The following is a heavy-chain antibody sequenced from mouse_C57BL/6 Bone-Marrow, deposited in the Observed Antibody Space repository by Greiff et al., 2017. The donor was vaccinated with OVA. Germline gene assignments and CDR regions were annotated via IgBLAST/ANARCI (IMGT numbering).Heavy chain of an antibody. CDR2: IYPRSGNT. Sequence: QVQLQQSGAELARPGASVKLSCKASGYTFTSYGISWVKQRTGQGLEWIGEIYPRSGNTYYNEKFKGKATLTADKSSSTAYMELRSLTSEDSAVYFWARSIYYYGSSPFAYWGQGTLVTVSA. V-gene: IGHV1-81*01. D-gene: IGHD1-1*01. CDR3: ARSIYYYGSSPFAY. CDR1: GYTFTSYG. J-gene: IGHJ3*01.